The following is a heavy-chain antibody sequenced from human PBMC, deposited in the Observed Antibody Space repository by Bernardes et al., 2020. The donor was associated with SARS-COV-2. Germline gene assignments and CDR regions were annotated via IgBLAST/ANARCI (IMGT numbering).Heavy chain of an antibody. Sequence: GGSLRLSCAASGFTFSDYYMSWIRQASGKGLEWVSYISSSNNYTNYADSVKGGFTISRDSARNSLYLQMNSLTAEDTAVYYCARMRKIAAAGTGWYFDLWGRGTLVTVSS. CDR3: ARMRKIAAAGTGWYFDL. D-gene: IGHD6-13*01. V-gene: IGHV3-11*06. CDR1: GFTFSDYY. CDR2: ISSSNNYT. J-gene: IGHJ2*01.